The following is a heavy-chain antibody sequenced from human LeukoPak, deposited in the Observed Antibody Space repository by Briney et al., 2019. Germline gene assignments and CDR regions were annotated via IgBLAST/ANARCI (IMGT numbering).Heavy chain of an antibody. D-gene: IGHD2-2*01. J-gene: IGHJ6*03. V-gene: IGHV4-59*01. CDR2: IYYSGST. CDR3: ARDMGYCSSTSCSFGSHYYYMDV. Sequence: ASETLSLTCTVSGGSISNYYWSWIRQPPGKGLEWIGCIYYSGSTNYNPSLKSRVTISIDTSKNQFSLKLSSVTAADTAVYYCARDMGYCSSTSCSFGSHYYYMDVWGKGTTVTVSS. CDR1: GGSISNYY.